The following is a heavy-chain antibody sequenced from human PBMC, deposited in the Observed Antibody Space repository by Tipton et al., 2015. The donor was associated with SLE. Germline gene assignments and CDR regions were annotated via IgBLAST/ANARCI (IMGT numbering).Heavy chain of an antibody. D-gene: IGHD5/OR15-5a*01. J-gene: IGHJ3*01. CDR2: ISWDGGST. CDR1: GFTFDDYT. V-gene: IGHV3-43*01. CDR3: ASSAADAFDF. Sequence: SLRLPCAASGFTFDDYTMHWVRHAPGKGLDWVALISWDGGSTYYADPVKGRFTISRDNSKNTLYLQMNSLRAEDTAVYYCASSAADAFDFWGQGTMVTVSS.